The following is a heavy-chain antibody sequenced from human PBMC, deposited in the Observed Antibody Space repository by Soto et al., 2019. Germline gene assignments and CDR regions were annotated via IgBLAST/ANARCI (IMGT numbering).Heavy chain of an antibody. Sequence: QVQLQQWGAGLLKPSETLSLTCAVYGGSFSGYYWSWIRQPPGKGLEWIGEINHSGSTNYNPSLRSRVPISVDTSKNQSSLKLSSVTAADTAVYYCARPAIAAAVSAFDYWGQGTLVTVSS. CDR1: GGSFSGYY. CDR2: INHSGST. V-gene: IGHV4-34*01. J-gene: IGHJ4*02. D-gene: IGHD6-13*01. CDR3: ARPAIAAAVSAFDY.